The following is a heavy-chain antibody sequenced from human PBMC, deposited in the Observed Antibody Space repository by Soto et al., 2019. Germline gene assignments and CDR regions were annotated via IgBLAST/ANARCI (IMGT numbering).Heavy chain of an antibody. Sequence: ASVKVSCKASGYTFTDYYIDWVRQAPGQGLEWMGWINPNSGGTNYAQKLQGRVTMTRDPSISTAYMELSRLRSDDTAVYYCARDIDMDIVVEVAATAPGYWGQGTLVTV. J-gene: IGHJ4*02. CDR2: INPNSGGT. CDR1: GYTFTDYY. D-gene: IGHD2-15*01. CDR3: ARDIDMDIVVEVAATAPGY. V-gene: IGHV1-2*02.